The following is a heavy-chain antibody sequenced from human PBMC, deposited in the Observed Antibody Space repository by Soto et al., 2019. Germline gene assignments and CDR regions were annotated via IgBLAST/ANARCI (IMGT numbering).Heavy chain of an antibody. J-gene: IGHJ5*02. D-gene: IGHD3-22*01. CDR3: ARDIRYGRSGTCYREWFDP. CDR2: VSGDNGQT. Sequence: QVQLVQSGAEVKKPGASVKVSCKASGYIFTTHGISWVRQAPGQGLEWKGWVSGDNGQTNYAQSLQGRVTLTTDTSTNTAYMVLRILRSDATAVYYCARDIRYGRSGTCYREWFDPWGQGDLVSVSS. V-gene: IGHV1-18*01. CDR1: GYIFTTHG.